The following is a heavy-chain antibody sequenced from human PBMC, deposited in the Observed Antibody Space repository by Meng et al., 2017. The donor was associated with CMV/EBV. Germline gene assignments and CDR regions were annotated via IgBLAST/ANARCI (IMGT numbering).Heavy chain of an antibody. CDR2: IIPIFGTA. CDR3: ARADRTESLDY. CDR1: GGTFSSYA. D-gene: IGHD1-14*01. J-gene: IGHJ4*02. Sequence: SCKAYGGTFSSYAISWVRQAPGKGLEWMGGIIPIFGTANYAQKFQGRVTITTDESTSTAYMELSSLRSEDTAVYYCARADRTESLDYWGQGTLVTVSS. V-gene: IGHV1-69*05.